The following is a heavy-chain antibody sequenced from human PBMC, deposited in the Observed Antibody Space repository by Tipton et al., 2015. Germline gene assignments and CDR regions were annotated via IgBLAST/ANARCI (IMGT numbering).Heavy chain of an antibody. D-gene: IGHD5-18*01. CDR3: ARGQWGYRFDP. Sequence: TLSLTCTVSGGSISSGDYYWTWIRQPPGKGLEYIGYYYTGSTYYNPSLKSRVTISVETSKNQFSLKLISVTAADTAVYYCARGQWGYRFDPWGQGTLVTVSS. V-gene: IGHV4-30-4*01. CDR2: YYTGST. J-gene: IGHJ5*02. CDR1: GGSISSGDYY.